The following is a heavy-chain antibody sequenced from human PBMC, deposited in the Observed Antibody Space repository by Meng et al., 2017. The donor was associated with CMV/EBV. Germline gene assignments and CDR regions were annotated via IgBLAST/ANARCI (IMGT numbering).Heavy chain of an antibody. Sequence: YYMHWVRQDPGQGLEWMGWINPNSGGTNYAQKFQGRVTMTRDTSISTAYMELSRLRSDDTAVYYCARAKNIVVVPAAGAYYYYGMDVWGQGTTVTVSS. D-gene: IGHD2-2*01. CDR3: ARAKNIVVVPAAGAYYYYGMDV. CDR1: YY. CDR2: INPNSGGT. V-gene: IGHV1-2*02. J-gene: IGHJ6*02.